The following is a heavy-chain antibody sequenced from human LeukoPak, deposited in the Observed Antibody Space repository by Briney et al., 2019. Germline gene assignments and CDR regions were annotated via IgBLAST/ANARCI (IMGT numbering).Heavy chain of an antibody. CDR3: VKLDAGYYYQT. CDR1: GFTVSSNY. V-gene: IGHV3-66*04. CDR2: FHSGGST. D-gene: IGHD3-10*01. Sequence: PGGSLRLSCAASGFTVSSNYMTWVRQAPGKGLEWVSIFHSGGSTYYADSVKGRFTISRDNSKNTLFLQMSSLRTEDTAMYYCVKLDAGYYYQTWGQGTLVTVSS. J-gene: IGHJ5*02.